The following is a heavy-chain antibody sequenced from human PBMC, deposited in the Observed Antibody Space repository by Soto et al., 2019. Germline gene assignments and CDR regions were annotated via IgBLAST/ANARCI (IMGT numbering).Heavy chain of an antibody. J-gene: IGHJ4*02. CDR1: GFTFSKYR. D-gene: IGHD2-21*02. Sequence: GGSLRLSCAASGFTFSKYRMNWVRQAPGKGLEWVSYLSSSSSSKFYADSVKDRFTISRDNAKSLLYLQMNSLRAEDTAVYYCARDPFDCVDDFSSNYWGQGTRVTVPS. CDR2: LSSSSSSK. CDR3: ARDPFDCVDDFSSNY. V-gene: IGHV3-21*06.